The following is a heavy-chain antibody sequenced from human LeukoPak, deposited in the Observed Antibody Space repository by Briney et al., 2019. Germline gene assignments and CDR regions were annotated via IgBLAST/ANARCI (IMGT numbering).Heavy chain of an antibody. D-gene: IGHD4/OR15-4a*01. CDR1: GGSINRSNHY. CDR3: VRILTMRGYFDP. CDR2: IFYRGRNN. Sequence: KPFETLSLPRTVSGGSINRSNHYLGWVRPPPRKGLGWIGSIFYRGRNNYHNPSLTSRLTISIDTTKNQFSLKLASVTTADTAVYFCVRILTMRGYFDPWGQGALVTVSS. V-gene: IGHV4-39*01. J-gene: IGHJ5*02.